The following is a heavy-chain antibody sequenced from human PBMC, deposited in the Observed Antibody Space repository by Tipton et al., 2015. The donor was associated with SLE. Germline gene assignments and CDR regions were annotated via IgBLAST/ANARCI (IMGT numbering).Heavy chain of an antibody. J-gene: IGHJ4*02. D-gene: IGHD1-26*01. CDR3: ARVIATFDY. V-gene: IGHV4-39*07. CDR2: IHFSGGT. CDR1: GDSIGSNTYY. Sequence: GLVKPSETLSLTCTVSGDSIGSNTYYWGWVRQPPGKRLEWIGSIHFSGGTYYNPSLKSRVTISVDTSKNQFSLKLSSVTAADTAVYYCARVIATFDYWGQGTLVTVSS.